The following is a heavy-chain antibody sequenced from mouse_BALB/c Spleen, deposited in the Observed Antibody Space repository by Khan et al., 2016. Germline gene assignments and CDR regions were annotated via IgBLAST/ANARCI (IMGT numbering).Heavy chain of an antibody. CDR3: ATYDVYYFDY. J-gene: IGHJ2*01. Sequence: EVQLQESGPSLVKPSQTLYLTCSVTGDSFTSGYWNWIRKFPGNKLEYMGYISYSGSTYYNPSLKSRISIIRDTSTNQYYLQLISVTTEDPASYYCATYDVYYFDYWGQGTALTFSS. D-gene: IGHD2-3*01. V-gene: IGHV3-8*02. CDR2: ISYSGST. CDR1: GDSFTSGY.